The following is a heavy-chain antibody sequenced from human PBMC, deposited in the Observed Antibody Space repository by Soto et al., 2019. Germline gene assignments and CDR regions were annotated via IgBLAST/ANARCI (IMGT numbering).Heavy chain of an antibody. CDR3: AKESYEGAYGDF. J-gene: IGHJ4*02. D-gene: IGHD3-22*01. CDR2: ITRDGTI. Sequence: GGSLRLSCAASGFIFTNYAMSWVRQAPGEGLEWVSAITRDGTIYYTESVKGRFTISRDNSKNTVYLQMNSLRAEDTAVYYCAKESYEGAYGDFWGQGTLVTVSS. V-gene: IGHV3-23*01. CDR1: GFIFTNYA.